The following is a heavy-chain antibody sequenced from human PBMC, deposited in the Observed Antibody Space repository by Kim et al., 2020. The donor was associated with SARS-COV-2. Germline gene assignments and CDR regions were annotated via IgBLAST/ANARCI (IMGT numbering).Heavy chain of an antibody. CDR2: ISFSGGST. CDR1: GFTFSSYA. J-gene: IGHJ3*02. D-gene: IGHD5-12*01. V-gene: IGHV3-23*01. CDR3: AKDLGDGYNSDAFHI. Sequence: GGSLRLSCAASGFTFSSYAMSWVRQAPGKGLEWVSAISFSGGSTYYADSVKGRFTISRDNSKNTLYLQMNSLRAEDTAVYYCAKDLGDGYNSDAFHIWGQGTMVPVSS.